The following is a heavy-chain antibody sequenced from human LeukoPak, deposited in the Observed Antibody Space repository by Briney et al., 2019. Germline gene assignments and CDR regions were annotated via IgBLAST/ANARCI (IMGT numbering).Heavy chain of an antibody. CDR2: IHSNDDT. CDR3: TRGHAAMGEH. V-gene: IGHV3-53*01. J-gene: IGHJ4*02. Sequence: PGGSLRLSCAVSDFNVIPNYMTWVRQAPGKGLECISVIHSNDDTYYAASVRGRFTISRDTSNYMLYLQMNSLRAEDTAICFCTRGHAAMGEHWGQGILVTVSS. CDR1: DFNVIPNY. D-gene: IGHD5-18*01.